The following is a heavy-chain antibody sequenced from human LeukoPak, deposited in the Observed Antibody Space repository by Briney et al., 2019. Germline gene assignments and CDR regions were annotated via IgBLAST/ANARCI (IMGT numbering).Heavy chain of an antibody. J-gene: IGHJ4*02. CDR1: GITFSSYA. Sequence: GGSLRLSCATSGITFSSYAMNWVRQAPGKGLEWVSAISGSGVSTYYADSVRGRFPISRDNSKNTLYLQMNSLRAEDTAVYYCTGSSGPKDYWGQGTLVTVSS. CDR2: ISGSGVST. CDR3: TGSSGPKDY. D-gene: IGHD3-22*01. V-gene: IGHV3-23*01.